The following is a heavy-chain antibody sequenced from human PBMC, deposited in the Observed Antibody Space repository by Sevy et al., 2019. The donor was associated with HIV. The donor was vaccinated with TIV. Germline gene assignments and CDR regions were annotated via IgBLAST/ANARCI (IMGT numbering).Heavy chain of an antibody. J-gene: IGHJ4*02. Sequence: GGSLRLSCAASGFTVSSNYMSWVRQAPGKGLEWVSVIYSGGSTYYADSVKGRFTISRDNSKNTLYLQMNSLRAEDTTVYYCHRIAAARRIDYWGQGTLVTVSS. CDR1: GFTVSSNY. CDR2: IYSGGST. D-gene: IGHD6-13*01. V-gene: IGHV3-53*01. CDR3: HRIAAARRIDY.